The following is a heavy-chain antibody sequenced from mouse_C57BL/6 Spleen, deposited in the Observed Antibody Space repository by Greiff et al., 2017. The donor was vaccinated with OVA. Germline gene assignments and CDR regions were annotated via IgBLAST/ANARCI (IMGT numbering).Heavy chain of an antibody. CDR3: ARSGLSYAMDY. V-gene: IGHV1-80*01. J-gene: IGHJ4*01. CDR2: IYPGDGDT. CDR1: GYAFSSYW. Sequence: QVHVKQSGAELVKPGASVKISCKASGYAFSSYWMNWVKQRPGKGLEWIGQIYPGDGDTNYNGKFKGKATLTADKSSSTAYMQLSSLTSEDSAVYFCARSGLSYAMDYWGQGTSVTVSS. D-gene: IGHD3-2*02.